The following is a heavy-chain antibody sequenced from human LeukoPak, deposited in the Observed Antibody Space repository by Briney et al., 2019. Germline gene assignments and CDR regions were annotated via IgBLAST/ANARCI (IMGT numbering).Heavy chain of an antibody. CDR2: ISYSGST. V-gene: IGHV4-59*08. CDR3: ARQSQHSGYQAPDY. CDR1: GGSMSSYY. Sequence: SETLCLTCTVSGGSMSSYYWSWIRQPPGKGLEWIGYISYSGSTNSNPSLKSRVTISVDTSKNQFSLKLSSVAAADTAVYYCARQSQHSGYQAPDYWGQGTLVTVSS. J-gene: IGHJ4*02. D-gene: IGHD5-12*01.